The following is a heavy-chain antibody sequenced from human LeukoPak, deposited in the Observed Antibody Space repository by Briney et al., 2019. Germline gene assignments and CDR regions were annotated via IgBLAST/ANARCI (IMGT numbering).Heavy chain of an antibody. CDR3: ARDSSSWLHGH. D-gene: IGHD6-13*01. CDR1: GYTFTSYG. V-gene: IGHV1-18*01. J-gene: IGHJ4*02. CDR2: ISGYNGNT. Sequence: GASVNVSCKASGYTFTSYGISWVRQAPGQGLEWMGWISGYNGNTNYAQKFQDRVVMTTDTSTSTVYMELRSLRSDDTAVYYCARDSSSWLHGHWGQGTLVTVSS.